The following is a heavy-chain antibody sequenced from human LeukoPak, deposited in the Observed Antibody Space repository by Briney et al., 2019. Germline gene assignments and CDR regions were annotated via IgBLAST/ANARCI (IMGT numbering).Heavy chain of an antibody. CDR1: GFTFRTYT. D-gene: IGHD5-12*01. CDR3: ARDFRYEGDY. V-gene: IGHV3-21*01. Sequence: PEGSLRLSCAASGFTFRTYTMNWVRQAPGKRLEWVSSISSDSRYIYYADSVKGRFTISRDNAQNSLYLQMNSLRVEDTAVYYCARDFRYEGDYWGQGTLVTVSS. CDR2: ISSDSRYI. J-gene: IGHJ4*02.